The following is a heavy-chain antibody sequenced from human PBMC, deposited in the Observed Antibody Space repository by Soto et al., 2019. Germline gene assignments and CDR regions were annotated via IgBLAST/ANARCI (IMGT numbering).Heavy chain of an antibody. CDR2: IVVGSGNT. D-gene: IGHD1-26*01. Sequence: SVKVSCKASGFTFTSSAVQWVRQARGQRLEWIGWIVVGSGNTNYAQKFQERVTITRDMSTSTAYMELSSLRSEDTAVYYCAADQFLRGLPSYNWFDPWGQGTLVTVS. V-gene: IGHV1-58*01. CDR1: GFTFTSSA. CDR3: AADQFLRGLPSYNWFDP. J-gene: IGHJ5*02.